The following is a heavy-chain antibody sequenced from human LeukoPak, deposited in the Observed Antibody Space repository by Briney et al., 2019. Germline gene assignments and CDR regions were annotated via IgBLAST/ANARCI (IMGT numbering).Heavy chain of an antibody. J-gene: IGHJ3*02. Sequence: GGSLRLSCAASGFTFSNAWMSWVRQAPGKGLEWVGRIKTNSDGGATDYAAPVKGRFTISRDDSKNTLDLQMNSLKTEDTAVYYCITGRAARRSLDIWGQGTMVTVSS. CDR3: ITGRAARRSLDI. D-gene: IGHD6-13*01. CDR2: IKTNSDGGAT. CDR1: GFTFSNAW. V-gene: IGHV3-15*01.